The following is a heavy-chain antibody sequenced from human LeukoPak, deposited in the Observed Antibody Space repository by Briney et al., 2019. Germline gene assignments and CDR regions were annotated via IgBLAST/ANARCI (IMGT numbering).Heavy chain of an antibody. Sequence: GSLRLSCEASGSTFRNSCMDWVRQAPGKGLEWVAVISYDGSEKYYADSVKGRFTISRDNSKNTLYLQMNSLRAEDTAVYYCARDRSHSWTFDYWGQGTLVTVSS. CDR2: ISYDGSEK. D-gene: IGHD6-13*01. CDR1: GSTFRNSC. V-gene: IGHV3-30*03. CDR3: ARDRSHSWTFDY. J-gene: IGHJ4*02.